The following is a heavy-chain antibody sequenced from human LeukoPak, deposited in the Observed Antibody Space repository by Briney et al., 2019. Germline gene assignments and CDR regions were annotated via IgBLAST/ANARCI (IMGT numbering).Heavy chain of an antibody. V-gene: IGHV1-18*01. J-gene: IGHJ4*02. Sequence: GASVTVSCMASGYSFTSFGLSWVRQAAGQGPEWMGWISAASGSTNYAQTFQDRVTMTTDTSTTTVYMELRSLRTDDTAVYYCAKEQEGTAIGGVFDYWGQGTVVTVSS. CDR2: ISAASGST. CDR1: GYSFTSFG. CDR3: AKEQEGTAIGGVFDY. D-gene: IGHD2-21*02.